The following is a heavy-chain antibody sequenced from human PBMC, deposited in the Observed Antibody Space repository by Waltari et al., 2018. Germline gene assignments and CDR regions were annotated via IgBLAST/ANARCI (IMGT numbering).Heavy chain of an antibody. V-gene: IGHV3-21*02. CDR3: AGGYSSYYGMDV. J-gene: IGHJ6*02. D-gene: IGHD6-13*01. Sequence: EVQLVESGGGLVKPGGSLRLSCAASGFTFYTYTMNWVRQAPGKGLGWVSSSSSTSSDIYYADSVKGRFTISRDNAKSSLYLQLNSLRAEDTAVYYCAGGYSSYYGMDVWGQGTTVTVSS. CDR1: GFTFYTYT. CDR2: SSSTSSDI.